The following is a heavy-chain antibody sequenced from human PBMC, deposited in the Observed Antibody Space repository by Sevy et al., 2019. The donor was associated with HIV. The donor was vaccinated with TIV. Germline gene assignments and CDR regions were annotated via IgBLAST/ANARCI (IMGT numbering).Heavy chain of an antibody. D-gene: IGHD2-8*01. J-gene: IGHJ4*02. CDR1: GFTFSKYS. CDR3: AREGCTKPHDY. CDR2: LSFGCGEI. V-gene: IGHV3-23*01. Sequence: GGSLRLSCAASGFTFSKYSMSWVRQPPGKGLGWVSTLSFGCGEIYYVDSVKGRFTISRDNSKSSVYLQMNNLRPEDTAVYYCAREGCTKPHDYWGQGTLVTVSS.